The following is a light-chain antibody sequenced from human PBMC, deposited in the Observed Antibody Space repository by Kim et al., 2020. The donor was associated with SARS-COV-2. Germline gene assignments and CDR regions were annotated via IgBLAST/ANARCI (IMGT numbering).Light chain of an antibody. CDR3: QRTRAVPYT. CDR2: TAS. CDR1: QNIDSY. Sequence: DIQVTQSPSSLSASVGDRVTITCRASQNIDSYLNWYQQRPGRAPNLLIYTASNLQGGVPSRFSGSGSGTHFTLSITGLQPEDFASYFCQRTRAVPYTFGRGTKLEIK. V-gene: IGKV1-39*01. J-gene: IGKJ2*01.